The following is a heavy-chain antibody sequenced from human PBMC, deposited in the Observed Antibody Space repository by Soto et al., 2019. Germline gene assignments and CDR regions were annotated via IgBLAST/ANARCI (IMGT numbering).Heavy chain of an antibody. V-gene: IGHV4-30-4*01. D-gene: IGHD3-22*01. CDR1: GGSISSGDCY. J-gene: IGHJ4*02. Sequence: RASETLSLTCTVSGGSISSGDCYWIWIRQPPGKGLEWIGYIYYSGSSSYNTSLKSRVTISLDTSKNQFSLNLNSVTAADTAVYYCASLRNFYDSSAYFDYWGQGTRVTVSS. CDR3: ASLRNFYDSSAYFDY. CDR2: IYYSGSS.